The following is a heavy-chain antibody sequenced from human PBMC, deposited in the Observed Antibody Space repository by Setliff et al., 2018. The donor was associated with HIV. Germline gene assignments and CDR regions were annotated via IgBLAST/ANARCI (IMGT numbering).Heavy chain of an antibody. CDR1: GFTFSSYS. J-gene: IGHJ4*02. V-gene: IGHV3-48*04. D-gene: IGHD3-22*01. CDR2: ISSSSSTI. Sequence: PGGSLRLSCAASGFTFSSYSMNWVRQAPGKGLEWVSYISSSSSTIYYADSVKGRFTISRDNAKNSLYLQMNSLRAEDTAVYYCATYHYYDSSAYFIDLYYFDYWGQGTLVTVSS. CDR3: ATYHYYDSSAYFIDLYYFDY.